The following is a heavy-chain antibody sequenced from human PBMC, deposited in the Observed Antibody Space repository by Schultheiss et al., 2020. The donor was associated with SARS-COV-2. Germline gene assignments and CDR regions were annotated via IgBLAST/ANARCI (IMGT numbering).Heavy chain of an antibody. V-gene: IGHV3-13*01. CDR2: IGTAGDT. Sequence: GGSLRLSCAASGFTFSSYGMHWVRQAPGKGLEWVSAIGTAGDTYYPGSVKGRFTISRDNSKNTLYLQMNSLRAEDTAVYYCARDQAPSGGSYWGSGRGMDVWGQGTTVTVSS. D-gene: IGHD1-26*01. CDR1: GFTFSSYG. J-gene: IGHJ6*02. CDR3: ARDQAPSGGSYWGSGRGMDV.